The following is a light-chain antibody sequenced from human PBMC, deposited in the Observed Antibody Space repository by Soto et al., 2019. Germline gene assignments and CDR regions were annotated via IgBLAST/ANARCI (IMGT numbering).Light chain of an antibody. V-gene: IGKV3-20*01. CDR3: QQYGSTPVT. J-gene: IGKJ1*01. CDR2: DAS. CDR1: QSVSSY. Sequence: EIVLTQSPATLSLSPGERATLSCRASQSVSSYLAWYQQKPGQVPRLLIYDASSRATGIPDRFSGSGSGTDFILTISRLEPEDFAVYYCQQYGSTPVTFGQGTKVDI.